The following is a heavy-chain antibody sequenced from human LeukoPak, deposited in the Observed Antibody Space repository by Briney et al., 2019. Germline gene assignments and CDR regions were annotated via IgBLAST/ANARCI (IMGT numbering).Heavy chain of an antibody. CDR2: ISAYNGNT. V-gene: IGHV1-18*04. CDR3: ARDDYGDKGFDY. Sequence: ASVKVSCKASGYTFTGYYMHWVRQAPGQGLEWMGWISAYNGNTNYAQKLQGRVTMTTDTSTSTAYMELRSLRSDDTAVYYCARDDYGDKGFDYWGQGTLVTVSS. CDR1: GYTFTGYY. D-gene: IGHD4-17*01. J-gene: IGHJ4*02.